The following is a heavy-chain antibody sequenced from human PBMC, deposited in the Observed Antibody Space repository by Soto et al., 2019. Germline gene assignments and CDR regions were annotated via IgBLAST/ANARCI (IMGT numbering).Heavy chain of an antibody. Sequence: PGGSLRLSCAASGFSFSAYGMHWVRQAPGKGLEWVAMTSYDGSKKYYADSVKGRFTISRDNSKNALYLQMNSLRPEDTAVYYCANPEGEEDYCGQGKKVTVSS. V-gene: IGHV3-30*18. CDR1: GFSFSAYG. CDR2: TSYDGSKK. CDR3: ANPEGEEDY. J-gene: IGHJ4*02. D-gene: IGHD2-21*01.